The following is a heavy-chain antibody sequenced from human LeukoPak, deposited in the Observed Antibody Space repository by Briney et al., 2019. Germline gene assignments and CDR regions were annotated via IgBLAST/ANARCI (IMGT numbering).Heavy chain of an antibody. CDR2: IDWDDDK. J-gene: IGHJ3*02. CDR1: GFSLSTSGMC. V-gene: IGHV2-70*11. Sequence: SGPALVKPTQTLTLTCTFSGFSLSTSGMCVSWIRQPPGKALEWLARIDWDDDKYYSTSLKTRLTISKDTSKNQVVLTMTNMDPVDTATYYCAREVVPAAIQGDNAFDIWGQGTMVTVSS. CDR3: AREVVPAAIQGDNAFDI. D-gene: IGHD2-2*01.